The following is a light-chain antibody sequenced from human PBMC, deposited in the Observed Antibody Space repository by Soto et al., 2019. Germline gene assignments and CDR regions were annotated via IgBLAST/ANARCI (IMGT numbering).Light chain of an antibody. CDR1: SSNNGSNT. CDR3: AAWDDSLNGLV. J-gene: IGLJ1*01. Sequence: QSVLTQPPSASGTPGQRVTISCSGSSSNNGSNTVNWYQQLPGTAPKLLLYNNNQRPSGVPDRFSGSKSGTSASLAISGLQSEDEADHYCAAWDDSLNGLVFGTGTKLTVL. CDR2: NNN. V-gene: IGLV1-44*01.